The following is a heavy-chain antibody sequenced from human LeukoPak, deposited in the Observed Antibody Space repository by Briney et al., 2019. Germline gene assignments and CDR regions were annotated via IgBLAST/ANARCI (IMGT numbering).Heavy chain of an antibody. V-gene: IGHV4-30-4*02. CDR3: ARSILWFGESYSYFDP. J-gene: IGHJ5*02. CDR2: IYYSGST. Sequence: SETLSLTCTVSGGSISSGDYYWSWIRQPPGKGLEWIGYIYYSGSTYYNPSLKSRVTISVDTSKNQFSLKLSSVTAADTAVYYCARSILWFGESYSYFDPWGQGTLVTVSS. CDR1: GGSISSGDYY. D-gene: IGHD3-10*01.